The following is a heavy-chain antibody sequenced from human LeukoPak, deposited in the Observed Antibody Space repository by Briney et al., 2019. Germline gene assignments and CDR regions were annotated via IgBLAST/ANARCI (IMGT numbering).Heavy chain of an antibody. CDR1: GYTFTSYD. V-gene: IGHV1-8*03. D-gene: IGHD3-3*01. J-gene: IGHJ3*02. CDR3: ARRIGEYYDFWSGYYRDAFDI. Sequence: VASVKVSCKASGYTFTSYDINWVRQATGQGLEWMGWMNPNSGNTGYAQKFQGRVTITRNTSISTAYMERSSLRSEDTAVYYCARRIGEYYDFWSGYYRDAFDIWGQGTMVTVSS. CDR2: MNPNSGNT.